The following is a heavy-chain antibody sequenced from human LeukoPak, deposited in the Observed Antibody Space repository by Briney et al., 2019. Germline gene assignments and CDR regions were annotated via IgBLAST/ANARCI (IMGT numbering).Heavy chain of an antibody. D-gene: IGHD3-10*01. CDR2: ITSSGSGT. J-gene: IGHJ4*02. V-gene: IGHV3-23*01. CDR3: AKKTGTGNFYFDY. Sequence: PGGSLRLSCAASEFSFGNYAMSWVHQAPGKGLQWVSAITSSGSGTYYADSVKGRFTISRDNSKNTLYLQMNSLRAEDTAVYYCAKKTGTGNFYFDYWGQGTLVTVSS. CDR1: EFSFGNYA.